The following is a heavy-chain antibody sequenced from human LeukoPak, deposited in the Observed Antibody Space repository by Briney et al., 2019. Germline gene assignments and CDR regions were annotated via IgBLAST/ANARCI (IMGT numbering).Heavy chain of an antibody. J-gene: IGHJ4*02. CDR2: INHSGST. V-gene: IGHV4-34*01. Sequence: PSETLSLTCAVHGGSFSGYYWSWIRQPPGKGLEWIGEINHSGSTNYNPSLKSRVTISVDTSKNQFSLKLSSVTAADTAVYYCARVVYSGSYLLDYWGQGTLVTVSS. CDR3: ARVVYSGSYLLDY. CDR1: GGSFSGYY. D-gene: IGHD1-26*01.